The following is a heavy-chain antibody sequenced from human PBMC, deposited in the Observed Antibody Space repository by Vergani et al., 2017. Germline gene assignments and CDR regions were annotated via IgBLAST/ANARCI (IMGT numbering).Heavy chain of an antibody. D-gene: IGHD5-12*01. CDR3: ARVDGYASGTGVLDY. J-gene: IGHJ4*02. CDR2: INHSGST. Sequence: QVQLQESGPGLVKPSETLSLTCAVYGGSFSGYYWSWIRQPPGKGLEWIGEINHSGSTNYNPSLKSRVTISVDTSKNQFSLKLSSVTAADTAVYYCARVDGYASGTGVLDYWGQGTLVTVSS. V-gene: IGHV4-34*09. CDR1: GGSFSGYY.